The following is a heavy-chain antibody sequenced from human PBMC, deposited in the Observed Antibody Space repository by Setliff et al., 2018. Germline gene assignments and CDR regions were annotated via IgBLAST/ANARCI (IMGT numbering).Heavy chain of an antibody. CDR2: INTDSGNT. V-gene: IGHV1-3*04. Sequence: ASVKVSCKASGYTFNFYGMHWVRQAPGQRPEWMGWINTDSGNTRYSQKFQGRVTIARDTSASTAYMELSSLRSEDTAIYFCARGQDSGSWIIDGWGRGTLVTVSS. D-gene: IGHD1-26*01. J-gene: IGHJ4*02. CDR1: GYTFNFYG. CDR3: ARGQDSGSWIIDG.